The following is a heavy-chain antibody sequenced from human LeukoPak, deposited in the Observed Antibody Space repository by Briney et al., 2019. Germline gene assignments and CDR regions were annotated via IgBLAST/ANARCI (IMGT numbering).Heavy chain of an antibody. Sequence: SETLSLTCTVSGGSISSYYWSWIRQPPGKGLEWIGSIYYSGSTYYNPSLKSRVTISVDTSKNQFSLKLSSVTTADTAVYYCARDRRDGFNPSNWSDPWGQGTLVTVSS. D-gene: IGHD5-24*01. V-gene: IGHV4-59*12. CDR3: ARDRRDGFNPSNWSDP. CDR2: IYYSGST. J-gene: IGHJ5*02. CDR1: GGSISSYY.